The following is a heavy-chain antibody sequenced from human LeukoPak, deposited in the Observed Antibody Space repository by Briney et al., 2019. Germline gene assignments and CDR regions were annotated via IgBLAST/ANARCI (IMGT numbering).Heavy chain of an antibody. CDR2: IFSGGGR. J-gene: IGHJ3*02. CDR3: GEYSDPSGSHAFEI. D-gene: IGHD3-22*01. CDR1: GFTVSSNY. V-gene: IGHV3-53*01. Sequence: GGSLRLSCAASGFTVSSNYMSWVRQAPGKGLDWVSVIFSGGGRNYADSVKGRFTISRDNSKNTLYLQMNSLRAEDTAVYYCGEYSDPSGSHAFEIWGQGTMVTVSS.